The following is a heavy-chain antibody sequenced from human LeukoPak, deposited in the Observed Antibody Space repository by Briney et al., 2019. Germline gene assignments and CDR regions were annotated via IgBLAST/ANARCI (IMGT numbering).Heavy chain of an antibody. CDR3: ARDLRQWLVRRGKYYFDY. Sequence: ASVKVSRKASGYTFTSYGISWVRQAPGQGLEWMGWISAYNGNTNYAQKLQGRVTMTTDTSTSTAYMELRSLRSDDTAVYYCARDLRQWLVRRGKYYFDYWGQGTLVTVSS. CDR1: GYTFTSYG. D-gene: IGHD6-19*01. V-gene: IGHV1-18*01. J-gene: IGHJ4*02. CDR2: ISAYNGNT.